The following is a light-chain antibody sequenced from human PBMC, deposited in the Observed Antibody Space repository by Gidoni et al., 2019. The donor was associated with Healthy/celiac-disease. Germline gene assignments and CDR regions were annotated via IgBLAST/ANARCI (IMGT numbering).Light chain of an antibody. Sequence: QSALTQPASVSGSPGQSITISCTGTSSDVGSYNLVSWYQHHPGKAPKLMICEVSKRPSGVSNRFSGSKSGNTASLTISGLQAEDEADYYCCSYAGSSTLVFGGGTKLTVL. J-gene: IGLJ3*02. CDR1: SSDVGSYNL. V-gene: IGLV2-23*02. CDR3: CSYAGSSTLV. CDR2: EVS.